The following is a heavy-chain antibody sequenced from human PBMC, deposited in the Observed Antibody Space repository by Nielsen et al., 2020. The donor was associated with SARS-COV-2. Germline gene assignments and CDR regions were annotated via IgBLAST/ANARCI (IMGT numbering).Heavy chain of an antibody. D-gene: IGHD1-26*01. Sequence: ASVKVSCKASGYTFTSYYMHWVRQAPGQGLEWMGIINPSGGSTSYAQKFQGRVTMTRDMSTSTAYMELSSLRSEDTAVYYCAAEVGGSYFDYWGQGTLVTVSS. V-gene: IGHV1-46*01. CDR1: GYTFTSYY. J-gene: IGHJ4*02. CDR2: INPSGGST. CDR3: AAEVGGSYFDY.